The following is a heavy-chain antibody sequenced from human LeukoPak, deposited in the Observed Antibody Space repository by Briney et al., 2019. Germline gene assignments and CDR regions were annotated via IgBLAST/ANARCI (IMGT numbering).Heavy chain of an antibody. V-gene: IGHV3-48*01. J-gene: IGHJ4*02. CDR2: MTSTSSTI. CDR1: GFTFSIYS. CDR3: ARSQAHLDY. Sequence: GGSLRLSCAASGFTFSIYSMNWVRQAPGKGLEWVSYMTSTSSTIYYADSVKGRFTISRDNAKNSLYLQMNSLRAEDTAVYYCARSQAHLDYWGQGTLVTVSS.